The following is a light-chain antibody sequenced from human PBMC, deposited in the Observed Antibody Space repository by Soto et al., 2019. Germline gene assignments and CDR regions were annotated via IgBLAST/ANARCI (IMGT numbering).Light chain of an antibody. V-gene: IGKV3-15*01. Sequence: EIVMTQSPATLSVSPGERVTLSCRASQSLTSSLAWYQQKPGQAPRLLISGASTRATGTPARFSGSGSGTEFTLTISSLQSEDFAVYYCQQYNNWPDMYTFGQGTKLEIK. CDR2: GAS. J-gene: IGKJ2*01. CDR3: QQYNNWPDMYT. CDR1: QSLTSS.